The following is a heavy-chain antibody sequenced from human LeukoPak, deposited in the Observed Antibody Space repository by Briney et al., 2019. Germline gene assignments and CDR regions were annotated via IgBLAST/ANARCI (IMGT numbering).Heavy chain of an antibody. D-gene: IGHD6-13*01. V-gene: IGHV3-66*01. Sequence: PGGSLRLSCAASGFTVSSNYMSWVRQAPGKGLEWVSVIYSGGSTYYADSVKGRFTISRDNSKNTLYLQMNSLRAEDTAVYYCAKDFEQQLGEDYWGQGTLVTVSS. CDR3: AKDFEQQLGEDY. CDR1: GFTVSSNY. J-gene: IGHJ4*02. CDR2: IYSGGST.